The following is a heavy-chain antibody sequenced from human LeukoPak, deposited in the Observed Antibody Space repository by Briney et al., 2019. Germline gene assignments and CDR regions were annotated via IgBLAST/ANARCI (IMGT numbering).Heavy chain of an antibody. D-gene: IGHD3-9*01. CDR2: IEGDGSGT. J-gene: IGHJ4*02. CDR1: GFTFSTYR. Sequence: GGSPRLSCAASGFTFSTYRMHWVRQAPGKGLLWVSRIEGDGSGTTYADSVKGRFTISRDNAKSTLYLQMNSLRDEDTAVYYCVTGLDSRGNCWGQGTLVTVSS. V-gene: IGHV3-74*01. CDR3: VTGLDSRGNC.